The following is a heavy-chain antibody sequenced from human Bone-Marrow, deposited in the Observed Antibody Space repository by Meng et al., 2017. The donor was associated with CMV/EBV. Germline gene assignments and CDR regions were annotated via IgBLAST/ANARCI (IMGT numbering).Heavy chain of an antibody. CDR1: GFTFSSYW. CDR2: ISGSGGST. CDR3: AKEEYSSSWYGYYGMDV. V-gene: IGHV3-23*01. J-gene: IGHJ6*01. Sequence: GGSLRLSCVASGFTFSSYWMSWVRQAPGKGLEWVSAISGSGGSTYYADSVKGRFTISRDNSKNTLYLQMNSLRAEDTAVYYCAKEEYSSSWYGYYGMDVWGQGTTVTVSS. D-gene: IGHD6-13*01.